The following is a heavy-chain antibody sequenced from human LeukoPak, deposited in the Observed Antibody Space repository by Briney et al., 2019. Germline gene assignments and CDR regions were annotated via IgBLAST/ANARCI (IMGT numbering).Heavy chain of an antibody. D-gene: IGHD3-22*01. CDR2: IYQSGSA. Sequence: KPSETLSLTCGVSGASVSSIGYSWSWIRQPPGRGLEWIGFIYQSGSASYNPSLQSRVTISIDKSKNQFSLNLSSVTAADTAVYYCARNSYYDNSGEGAFDIWGQGTMVTVSS. CDR3: ARNSYYDNSGEGAFDI. J-gene: IGHJ3*02. CDR1: GASVSSIGYS. V-gene: IGHV4-30-2*01.